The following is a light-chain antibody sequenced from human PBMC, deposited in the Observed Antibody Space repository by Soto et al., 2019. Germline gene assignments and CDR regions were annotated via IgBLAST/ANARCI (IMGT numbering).Light chain of an antibody. Sequence: QSVLTQPPSLSAAPGQNVTISCSGSNSNIGNHFVSWYQQLPGTAPRLLIYDNDNRPSGIPDRFSGSKSGTSASLGITGLQTGDEADYYCATWDSSLSGLYVFGTGTKVTVL. CDR3: ATWDSSLSGLYV. CDR1: NSNIGNHF. J-gene: IGLJ1*01. V-gene: IGLV1-51*01. CDR2: DND.